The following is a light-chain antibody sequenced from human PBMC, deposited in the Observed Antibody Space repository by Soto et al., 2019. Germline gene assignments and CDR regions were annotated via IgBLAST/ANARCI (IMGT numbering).Light chain of an antibody. J-gene: IGLJ1*01. Sequence: QSALTQPASVSGSPGQSITISCTGTSSDVGGYNYVSWYQQHPGKAPKLMIYDVSNRPSGVSNRFSGSKSGDTASLTISGLQAEDEADYYCSSYTSGRPLDYVFGTGTKVTVL. CDR1: SSDVGGYNY. CDR3: SSYTSGRPLDYV. CDR2: DVS. V-gene: IGLV2-14*01.